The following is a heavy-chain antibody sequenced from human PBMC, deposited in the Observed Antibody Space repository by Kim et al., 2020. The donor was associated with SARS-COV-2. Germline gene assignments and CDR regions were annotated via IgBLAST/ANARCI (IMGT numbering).Heavy chain of an antibody. J-gene: IGHJ4*02. CDR1: GGTFSSYA. CDR3: ARVLHPRGSSDTPGGGSYWDDRGYYFDY. V-gene: IGHV1-69*13. D-gene: IGHD1-26*01. Sequence: SVKVSCKASGGTFSSYAISWVRQAPGQGLEWMGGIIPIFGTANYAQKFQGRVTITADESTSTAYMELSSLRSEDTAVYYCARVLHPRGSSDTPGGGSYWDDRGYYFDYWGQGTLVTVSS. CDR2: IIPIFGTA.